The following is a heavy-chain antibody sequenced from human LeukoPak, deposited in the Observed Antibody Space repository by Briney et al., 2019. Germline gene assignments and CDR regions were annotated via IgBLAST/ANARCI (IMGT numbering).Heavy chain of an antibody. V-gene: IGHV1-69*04. CDR3: ARHREGLLWFGELPHPLDY. CDR1: GGTFSSYA. CDR2: IIPIFGIA. Sequence: SVKVSCKASGGTFSSYAISWVRQAPGQGLEWMGRIIPIFGIANYAQKFQGRVTITADKSTSTAYMELSSLRSEDTAVYYCARHREGLLWFGELPHPLDYWGQGTLVTVSP. D-gene: IGHD3-10*01. J-gene: IGHJ4*02.